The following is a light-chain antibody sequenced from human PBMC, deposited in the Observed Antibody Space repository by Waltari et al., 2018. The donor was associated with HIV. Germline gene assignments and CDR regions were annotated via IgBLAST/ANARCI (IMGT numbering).Light chain of an antibody. CDR1: SSDVGGYNY. J-gene: IGLJ1*01. Sequence: QSALTQPASVSGSPGQWITIYCTGTSSDVGGYNYVSWYQQYPGKAPKLMIFDVSNRPSGVSNRFSGSKSGNTASLTISGLHTEDEADYYCSSYTSSSTLVFGTGTKVTVL. CDR3: SSYTSSSTLV. CDR2: DVS. V-gene: IGLV2-14*01.